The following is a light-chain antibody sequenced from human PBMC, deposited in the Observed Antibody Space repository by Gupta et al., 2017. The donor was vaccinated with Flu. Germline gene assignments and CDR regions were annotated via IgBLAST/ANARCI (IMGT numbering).Light chain of an antibody. CDR3: QQSVSHLSLT. J-gene: IGKJ4*01. V-gene: IGKV1-39*01. Sequence: DIQMTQSPSSLSASVGDRVTIACRASQTINNYLNWYQHRPGKAPKLLIYAASSRQSGVPSRFSGSGSGKDLTLTISSRQQEDFASYYCQQSVSHLSLTFGGGTKVEI. CDR2: AAS. CDR1: QTINNY.